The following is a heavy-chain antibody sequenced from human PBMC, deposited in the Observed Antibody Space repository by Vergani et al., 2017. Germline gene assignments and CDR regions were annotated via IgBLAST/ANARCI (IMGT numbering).Heavy chain of an antibody. Sequence: EVELVESGGGLVQPGGSLRLSCAASGFTFNEYSMHWARQVPGKGLVWVSGMNGDGDTTSYADSVKGRFTISRDNAKNTLLLQMNSLRAEDTAVYYCARDRKCGFGGVWGNWFDPWGQGTLVTVSS. CDR1: GFTFNEYS. J-gene: IGHJ5*02. CDR3: ARDRKCGFGGVWGNWFDP. D-gene: IGHD3-3*01. CDR2: MNGDGDTT. V-gene: IGHV3-74*01.